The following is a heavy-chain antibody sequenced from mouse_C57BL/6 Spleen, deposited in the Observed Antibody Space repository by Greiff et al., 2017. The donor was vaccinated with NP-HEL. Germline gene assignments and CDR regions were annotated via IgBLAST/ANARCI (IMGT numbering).Heavy chain of an antibody. Sequence: EVHLVESGGGLVKPGGSLKLSCAASGFTFSDYGMHWVRQAPEKGLEWVAYISSGSSTIYYADTVKGRFTISRDNAKNTLFLQMTSLRSEDTAMYYCARDYYGSSAAYWGQGTLVTVSA. D-gene: IGHD1-1*01. CDR1: GFTFSDYG. J-gene: IGHJ3*01. CDR3: ARDYYGSSAAY. V-gene: IGHV5-17*01. CDR2: ISSGSSTI.